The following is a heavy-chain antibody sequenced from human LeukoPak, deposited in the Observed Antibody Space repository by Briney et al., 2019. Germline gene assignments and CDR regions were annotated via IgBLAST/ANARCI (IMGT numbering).Heavy chain of an antibody. CDR3: ARDRGQLLGNYYYYYYMDV. J-gene: IGHJ6*03. D-gene: IGHD6-19*01. CDR2: IYTSGST. V-gene: IGHV4-4*07. CDR1: GGSISSYY. Sequence: SETLSLTCTVSGGSISSYYWSWIRQPAGKGLEWIGRIYTSGSTNYNPSLKSRVTMSVDTSKNQFSLKLGSVTAADTAVYYCARDRGQLLGNYYYYYYMDVWGKGTTVTVSS.